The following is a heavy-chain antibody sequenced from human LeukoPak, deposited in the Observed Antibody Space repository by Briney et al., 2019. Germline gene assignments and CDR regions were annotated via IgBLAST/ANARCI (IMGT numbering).Heavy chain of an antibody. CDR3: ASGDYGDYVFFD. Sequence: SETLSLTCTVSGGSISSGDYYWSWIRQPPGKGLEWIGYIYYSGSTNYNPSLKSRVTISVDTSKNQFSLKLSSVTAADTAVYYCASGDYGDYVFFDWGQGTLVTVSS. J-gene: IGHJ4*02. D-gene: IGHD4-17*01. CDR2: IYYSGST. V-gene: IGHV4-61*08. CDR1: GGSISSGDYY.